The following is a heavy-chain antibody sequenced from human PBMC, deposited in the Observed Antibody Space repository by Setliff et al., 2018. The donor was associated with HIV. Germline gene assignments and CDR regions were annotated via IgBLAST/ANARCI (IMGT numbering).Heavy chain of an antibody. V-gene: IGHV3-53*01. CDR1: GFTVSSTY. D-gene: IGHD1-26*01. Sequence: GGSLRLSCAASGFTVSSTYMSWVRQSPVRGLEWVSVIYSAGNTYYAGSVKGRFTLSRDTSKNTLDLQMSSLEAEDTAVYYCVREERAADSGSYYSSRWFDRWGQGTLVTVSS. CDR2: IYSAGNT. J-gene: IGHJ5*02. CDR3: VREERAADSGSYYSSRWFDR.